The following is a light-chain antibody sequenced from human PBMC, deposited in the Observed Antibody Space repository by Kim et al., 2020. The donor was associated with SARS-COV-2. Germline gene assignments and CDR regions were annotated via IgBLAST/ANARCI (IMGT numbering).Light chain of an antibody. CDR1: QTISTY. Sequence: IQVTQSPSSQSASVGDRVTITCRAGQTISTYLNWYQQKQGKAPKLLIYGATTLQSGVPERFSGSGSGADFTLTITSLQPEDFATYYCQQYNNYPYTFGQGTKLEIK. V-gene: IGKV1-39*01. CDR3: QQYNNYPYT. J-gene: IGKJ2*01. CDR2: GAT.